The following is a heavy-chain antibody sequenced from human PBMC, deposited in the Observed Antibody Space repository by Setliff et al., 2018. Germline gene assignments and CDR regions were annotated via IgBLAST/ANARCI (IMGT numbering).Heavy chain of an antibody. V-gene: IGHV3-48*03. CDR3: AREQWLDPPGYYYMDV. D-gene: IGHD6-19*01. CDR2: INNRGDTI. Sequence: GGSLRLSCAGSGFAFSGDDMHWVRQAPGKGLEWVSYINNRGDTIYYADSVRGRFTISRDNAKNQFSLKLNSVTAADMAVYYCAREQWLDPPGYYYMDVWAKGTTVTVSS. CDR1: GFAFSGDD. J-gene: IGHJ6*03.